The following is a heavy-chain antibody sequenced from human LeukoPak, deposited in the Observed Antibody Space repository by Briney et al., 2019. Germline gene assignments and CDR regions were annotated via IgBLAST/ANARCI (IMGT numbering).Heavy chain of an antibody. Sequence: PGRSLRLSCAASGFIFSNYGMHWVRQAPGKGLEWVAVISYDGSNKYYADSVKGRFTTSRDNSKNTLYLQMNSLRAEDTAVYYCAKDLSGDYGTNYWGQGTLVTVSS. CDR2: ISYDGSNK. D-gene: IGHD4-17*01. CDR3: AKDLSGDYGTNY. CDR1: GFIFSNYG. J-gene: IGHJ4*02. V-gene: IGHV3-30*18.